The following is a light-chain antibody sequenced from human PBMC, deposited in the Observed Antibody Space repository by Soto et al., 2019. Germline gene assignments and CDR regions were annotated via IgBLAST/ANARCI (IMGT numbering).Light chain of an antibody. CDR2: EGS. J-gene: IGLJ1*01. CDR3: CSYAGSSTYV. Sequence: QSVLTQPASVSGSPGQSITISCTETSSDVGSYNLVSWYQQHPGKAPKLMIYEGSKRPSGVSNRFSGSKSGNTASLTISGLQAEDEADYYCCSYAGSSTYVFGTGTKLTVL. CDR1: SSDVGSYNL. V-gene: IGLV2-23*01.